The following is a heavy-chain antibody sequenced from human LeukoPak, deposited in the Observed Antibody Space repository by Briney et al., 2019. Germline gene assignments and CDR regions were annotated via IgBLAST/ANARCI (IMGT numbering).Heavy chain of an antibody. V-gene: IGHV3-23*01. Sequence: GGSLRLSCAASGFTFSSYAMSWVRQAPGKGLEWVSAISGSGGSTYYADSVKGRFTISRDNSKNTLYLQMNSLRAEGTAVYYCAPRGVAGSFDYWGQGTLVTVSS. CDR2: ISGSGGST. D-gene: IGHD6-19*01. CDR3: APRGVAGSFDY. J-gene: IGHJ4*02. CDR1: GFTFSSYA.